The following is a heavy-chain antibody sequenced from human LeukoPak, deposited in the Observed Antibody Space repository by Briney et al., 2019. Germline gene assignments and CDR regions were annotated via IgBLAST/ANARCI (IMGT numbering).Heavy chain of an antibody. V-gene: IGHV3-30*01. J-gene: IGHJ4*02. CDR1: GFPFNTYA. D-gene: IGHD2-8*01. Sequence: GGSLRLSCAASGFPFNTYAMHWVRQAPGKGLEWVALISRDGDNEYYADSVKGRFTISRDNSKNTLSLQVNTLRVENTAVYYCATDKYCTPTDCLHGRFYFDNWGQGTLVTVSS. CDR2: ISRDGDNE. CDR3: ATDKYCTPTDCLHGRFYFDN.